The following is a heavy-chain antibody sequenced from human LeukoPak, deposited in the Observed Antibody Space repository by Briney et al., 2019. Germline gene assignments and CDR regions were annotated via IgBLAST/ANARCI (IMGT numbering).Heavy chain of an antibody. V-gene: IGHV3-74*03. J-gene: IGHJ4*02. CDR3: ARDYAGSPDY. D-gene: IGHD3-10*01. CDR2: INGDGSTT. Sequence: GGSLRLSCTASGFTFSTYWINWVRQSPGKGLVWVALINGDGSTTTHADSVKGRFTISRDNAKNTAYLQMNSLRDEDTAVYYCARDYAGSPDYWGQGTRVTVSA. CDR1: GFTFSTYW.